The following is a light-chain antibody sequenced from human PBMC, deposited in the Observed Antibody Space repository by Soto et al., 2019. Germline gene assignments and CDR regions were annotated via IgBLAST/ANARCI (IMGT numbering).Light chain of an antibody. CDR2: KAS. V-gene: IGKV1-5*03. J-gene: IGKJ1*01. CDR1: QTISSW. CDR3: QHYNSYSEA. Sequence: DIQMTQSPSTVSGSVGDRVTITCRASQTISSWLAWYQQKPGKAPKLLIYKASTLKSGVPSRFSGSGSGTEFTLTISSLQPDDFATYYCQHYNSYSEAFGQGTNV.